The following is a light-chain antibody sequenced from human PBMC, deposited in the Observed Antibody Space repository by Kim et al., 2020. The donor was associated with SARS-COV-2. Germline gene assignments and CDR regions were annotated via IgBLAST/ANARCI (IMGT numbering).Light chain of an antibody. Sequence: LRGERVTLSCRSSQSVKNNLAWYQQRPGQAPRLLIYGASTRATDISARFSGSGSGTEFTLTIRSLQSEDLAVYYCQQYNDWPLLTFGGGTKVDIK. CDR1: QSVKNN. CDR2: GAS. V-gene: IGKV3-15*01. J-gene: IGKJ4*01. CDR3: QQYNDWPLLT.